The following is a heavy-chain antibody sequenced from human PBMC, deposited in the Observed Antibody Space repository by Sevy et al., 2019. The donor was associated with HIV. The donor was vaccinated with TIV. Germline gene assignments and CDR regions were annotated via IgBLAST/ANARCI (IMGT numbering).Heavy chain of an antibody. V-gene: IGHV1-2*02. Sequence: ASVKVSCKASGYTFIGYYIHWVRQAPGHGLEWMGWINPNSGGTMYAEKFQGRVTRTRDTSITTSYLELSSLRSDDTAVYFCTTGDYTDFAYWGQGTLVTVSS. CDR2: INPNSGGT. CDR1: GYTFIGYY. CDR3: TTGDYTDFAY. D-gene: IGHD3-16*01. J-gene: IGHJ4*02.